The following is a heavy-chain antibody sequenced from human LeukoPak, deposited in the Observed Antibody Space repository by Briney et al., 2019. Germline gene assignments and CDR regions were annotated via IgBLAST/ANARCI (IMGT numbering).Heavy chain of an antibody. CDR3: ARDRGSPYYYDY. V-gene: IGHV1-2*06. CDR1: GYTFTGYY. Sequence: GASVKVSRKASGYTFTGYYIHWVRQAPGQGLEWMGRINPNSGGTNYAQKFQGRVTMTRDTSISTAYMELSGLRSDDTALYYCARDRGSPYYYDYWGQGTLVTVSS. D-gene: IGHD3-16*01. J-gene: IGHJ4*02. CDR2: INPNSGGT.